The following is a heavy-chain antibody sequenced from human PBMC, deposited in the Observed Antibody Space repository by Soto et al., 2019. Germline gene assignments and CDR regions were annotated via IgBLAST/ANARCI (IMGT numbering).Heavy chain of an antibody. V-gene: IGHV3-30*18. CDR3: AKGSTAMTYFDY. CDR1: GFTFSSYG. J-gene: IGHJ4*02. CDR2: ISYDGSNK. D-gene: IGHD5-18*01. Sequence: QVQLVESGGGVVQPGRSLRLSCAASGFTFSSYGMHWVRQAPGKGLEWVAVISYDGSNKYYADSVKGRFTISRDNSKKTLYLQMNSLRAEDTAVYYWAKGSTAMTYFDYWGQGTLVTVSS.